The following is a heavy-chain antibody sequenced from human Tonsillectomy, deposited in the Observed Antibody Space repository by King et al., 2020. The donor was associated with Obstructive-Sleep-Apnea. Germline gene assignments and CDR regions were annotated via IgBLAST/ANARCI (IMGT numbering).Heavy chain of an antibody. D-gene: IGHD3-10*01. CDR3: AKSEKLLWFGEFGAFDI. CDR1: GFTFDDYA. Sequence: VQLVESGGGLVQPGRSLRLSCAASGFTFDDYAMHWVRQAPGKGLEWVSGISWNSGSIGYAVSVKGRFTISRDNAKNSLYLQMNSLRAEDTALYYCAKSEKLLWFGEFGAFDIWGQGTMVTVSS. V-gene: IGHV3-9*01. J-gene: IGHJ3*02. CDR2: ISWNSGSI.